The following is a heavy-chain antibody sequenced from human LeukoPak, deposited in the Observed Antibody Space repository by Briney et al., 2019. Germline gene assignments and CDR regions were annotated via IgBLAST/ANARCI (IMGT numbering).Heavy chain of an antibody. CDR3: AKEGYSYLSQIDY. J-gene: IGHJ4*02. V-gene: IGHV3-53*01. D-gene: IGHD5-18*01. Sequence: GGSLRLSCAASEFSVGSNYMTWVRQAPGKGLEWVSLIYSGGSTYYADSVKGRFTISRDNSKNTLYLQMNSLRAEDTAVYYCAKEGYSYLSQIDYWGQGTLVTVSS. CDR2: IYSGGST. CDR1: EFSVGSNY.